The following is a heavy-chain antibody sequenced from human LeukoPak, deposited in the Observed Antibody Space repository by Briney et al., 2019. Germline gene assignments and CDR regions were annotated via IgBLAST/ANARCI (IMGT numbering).Heavy chain of an antibody. CDR2: IKSKTDGGTT. CDR1: GFTVSSNY. CDR3: TTDFGNRGYSYGGFDY. J-gene: IGHJ4*02. D-gene: IGHD5-18*01. Sequence: GGSLRLSCAASGFTVSSNYMSWVRQAPGKGLEWVGRIKSKTDGGTTDYAAPVKGRFTISRDDSKNTLYLQMNSLKTEDTAVYYCTTDFGNRGYSYGGFDYWGQGTLVTVSS. V-gene: IGHV3-15*01.